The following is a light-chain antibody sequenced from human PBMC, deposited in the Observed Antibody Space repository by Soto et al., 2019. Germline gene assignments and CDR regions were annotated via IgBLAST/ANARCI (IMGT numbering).Light chain of an antibody. J-gene: IGKJ1*01. CDR3: QKYNSAPRT. CDR2: AAS. Sequence: DIQMTQSPSSLSASVGDTVTITCRASQGISNYLAWYQQKPGQVPNLLIYAASTLQSGVPSRFSGSGSGTDFTLTISSLQPEDVATYYCQKYNSAPRTFGQGTKVEIK. CDR1: QGISNY. V-gene: IGKV1-27*01.